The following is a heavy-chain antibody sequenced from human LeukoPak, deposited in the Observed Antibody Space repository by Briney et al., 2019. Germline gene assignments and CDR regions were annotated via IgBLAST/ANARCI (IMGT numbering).Heavy chain of an antibody. CDR1: GFTFSTYV. Sequence: PGGSLRLSCAASGFTFSTYVMHWVRQAPGKGLEWVAVISYGANNKYYADSVKGRFTISRDNSNNTLYLQMNSLRAEDTAVYYCARARGVEPYYFDYWGQGTLVTVSS. V-gene: IGHV3-30*03. CDR3: ARARGVEPYYFDY. J-gene: IGHJ4*02. D-gene: IGHD3-10*01. CDR2: ISYGANNK.